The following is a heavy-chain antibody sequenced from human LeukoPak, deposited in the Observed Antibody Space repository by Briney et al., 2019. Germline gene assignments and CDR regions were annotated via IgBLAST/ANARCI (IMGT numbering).Heavy chain of an antibody. CDR2: FDPEDGET. CDR3: ARDADYYDSSGSLGY. Sequence: ASVKVSCKVSGYTLTELSMHWVRQAPGKGLEWMGGFDPEDGETIYAQKFQGRVTITADKSTSTAYMELSSLRSEDTAVYYCARDADYYDSSGSLGYWGQGTLVTVSS. J-gene: IGHJ4*02. CDR1: GYTLTELS. V-gene: IGHV1-24*01. D-gene: IGHD3-22*01.